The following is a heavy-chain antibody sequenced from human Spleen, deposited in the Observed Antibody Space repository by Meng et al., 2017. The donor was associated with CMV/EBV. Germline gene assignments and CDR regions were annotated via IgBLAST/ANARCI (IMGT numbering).Heavy chain of an antibody. CDR1: GLSVNSNY. J-gene: IGHJ4*02. CDR3: AKDAYSGYDSGYFDD. CDR2: LYPRGSI. Sequence: GGSLRLSCAVSGLSVNSNYMSWVRQAPGRGLEWVSTLYPRGSIYYADSVKGRFTISRDNPKNTLYLHMNSLRPEDTAVYYCAKDAYSGYDSGYFDDWGQGTLVTVSS. V-gene: IGHV3-66*02. D-gene: IGHD5-12*01.